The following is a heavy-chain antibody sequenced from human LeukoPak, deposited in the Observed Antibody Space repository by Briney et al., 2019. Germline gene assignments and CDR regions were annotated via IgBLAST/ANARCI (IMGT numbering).Heavy chain of an antibody. CDR2: ISYDGSKK. V-gene: IGHV3-30*03. Sequence: GGSLRLSCAASGFTFSGDGMHWVRQAPGKGLEWVTVISYDGSKKHYADSVKGRFTISRDNSKNSLYLQMNSLRAEDTAVYYCARAGDGNNQDYWGQGTLVTISS. J-gene: IGHJ4*01. D-gene: IGHD5-24*01. CDR3: ARAGDGNNQDY. CDR1: GFTFSGDG.